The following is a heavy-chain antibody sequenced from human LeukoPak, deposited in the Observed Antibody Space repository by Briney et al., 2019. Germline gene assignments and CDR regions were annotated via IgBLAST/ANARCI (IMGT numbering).Heavy chain of an antibody. V-gene: IGHV4-30-4*01. D-gene: IGHD2-15*01. Sequence: SQTLSLTCTVSGGSISSGDYYWSWIRQPPGKGLEWIGYIYCSGSTYYNPSLKSRVTISVDTSKNQFSLKLSSVTAADTAVYYCARGHRYCSGGSCYSVNWFDPWGQGTLVTVSS. CDR2: IYCSGST. J-gene: IGHJ5*02. CDR1: GGSISSGDYY. CDR3: ARGHRYCSGGSCYSVNWFDP.